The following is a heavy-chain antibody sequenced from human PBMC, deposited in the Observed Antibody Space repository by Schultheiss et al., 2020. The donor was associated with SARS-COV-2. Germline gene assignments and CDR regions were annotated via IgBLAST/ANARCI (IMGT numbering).Heavy chain of an antibody. CDR2: INPNSGGT. CDR1: GYTFTGYY. D-gene: IGHD6-13*01. Sequence: ASVKVSCKASGYTFTGYYMHWVRQAPGQGLEWMGRINPNSGGTNYAQKFQGRVTMTRDTSISIAYMELSRLRSDDTAVYYCAGGGYSSSWYKGQDYYSMDIVGQGTTVTVSS. CDR3: AGGGYSSSWYKGQDYYSMDI. V-gene: IGHV1-2*06. J-gene: IGHJ6*02.